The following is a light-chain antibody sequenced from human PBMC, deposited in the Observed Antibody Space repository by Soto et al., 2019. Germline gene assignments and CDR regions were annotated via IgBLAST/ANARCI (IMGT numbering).Light chain of an antibody. CDR2: GAS. Sequence: EIVLISAAGALSKNTGERATLSCRASQSVSSSYLAWYQQKPGQAPRPLIYGASSRAIGIPDRFSGSGSGTDFTLTISRLEHEDFAVYYCQQYGSSPWTFGQGTKVDIK. CDR3: QQYGSSPWT. V-gene: IGKV3-20*01. J-gene: IGKJ1*01. CDR1: QSVSSSY.